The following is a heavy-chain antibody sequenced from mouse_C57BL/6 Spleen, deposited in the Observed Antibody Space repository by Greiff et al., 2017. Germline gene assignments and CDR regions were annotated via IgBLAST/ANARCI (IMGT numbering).Heavy chain of an antibody. CDR2: ISDGGSYT. J-gene: IGHJ3*01. D-gene: IGHD2-1*01. CDR3: SRGDIYGNHPGFAY. V-gene: IGHV5-4*03. Sequence: EVKLMESGGGLVKPGGSLKLSCAASGFTFSSYAMSWVRQTPEKRLEWVATISDGGSYTYYPDNVKGRFTISSNNAKNNLYLLMSHLNADDPAMYYCSRGDIYGNHPGFAYWGQGTLVTVSA. CDR1: GFTFSSYA.